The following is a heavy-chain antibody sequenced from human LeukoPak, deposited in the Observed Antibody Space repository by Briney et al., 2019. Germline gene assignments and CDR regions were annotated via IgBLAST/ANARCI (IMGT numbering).Heavy chain of an antibody. D-gene: IGHD2-2*01. V-gene: IGHV1-69*13. CDR2: IIPIFGTA. CDR3: ARGQGYCSSTSCYEEGFVYYFDY. CDR1: GGTFSSYA. Sequence: SVKVSCKASGGTFSSYAISWVRQAPGQGLEWMGGIIPIFGTANYAQKFQGRVTITADESTSIAYMELSSLRSEDTAVYYCARGQGYCSSTSCYEEGFVYYFDYWGQGTLVTVSS. J-gene: IGHJ4*02.